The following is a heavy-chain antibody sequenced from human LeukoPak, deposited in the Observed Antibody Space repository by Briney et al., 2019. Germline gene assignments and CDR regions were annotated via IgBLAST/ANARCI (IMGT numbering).Heavy chain of an antibody. CDR1: GGSISSINW. CDR2: IYHSGST. CDR3: ARVRWKANYYYDMDV. Sequence: SGTLSLTCAVSGGSISSINWWSWVRQPPGKGLEWIGDIYHSGSTYYNPSLMSRVTLSVDTSKNQFSLNLTSVIAADTAVYYCARVRWKANYYYDMDVWGKGTTVTVSS. J-gene: IGHJ6*03. V-gene: IGHV4-4*02. D-gene: IGHD1-1*01.